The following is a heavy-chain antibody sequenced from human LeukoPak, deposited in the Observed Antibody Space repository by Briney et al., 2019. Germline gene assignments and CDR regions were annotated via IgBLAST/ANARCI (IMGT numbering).Heavy chain of an antibody. D-gene: IGHD6-13*01. CDR3: ARAAGSSWSLI. CDR2: IKQDGSEK. V-gene: IGHV3-7*01. CDR1: GFTFSWYW. J-gene: IGHJ3*02. Sequence: PGGSLRLSCVGSGFTFSWYWMSWVRQAPGKGLEWVGNIKQDGSEKYYVDSVRGRFTISRDNAENSLYLQMNNLRVEDTALYYCARAAGSSWSLIWGQGTMVTVSS.